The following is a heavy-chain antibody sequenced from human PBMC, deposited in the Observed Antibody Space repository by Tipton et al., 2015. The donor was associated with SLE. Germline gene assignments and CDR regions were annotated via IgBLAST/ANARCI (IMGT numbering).Heavy chain of an antibody. J-gene: IGHJ4*02. CDR1: GFTFSSYW. Sequence: SLRLSCAASGFTFSSYWMHWVRQAPGKGLVWVSRINSDGSSTSYADSVKGRFTISRDNAKNTLYLQMNSLRAEDTAVYYCARASIAAAGYYFDYWGQGTLVTVSS. D-gene: IGHD6-13*01. V-gene: IGHV3-74*01. CDR2: INSDGSST. CDR3: ARASIAAAGYYFDY.